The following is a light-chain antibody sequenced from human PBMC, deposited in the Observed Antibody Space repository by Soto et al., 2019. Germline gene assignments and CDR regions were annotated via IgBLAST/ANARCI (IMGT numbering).Light chain of an antibody. CDR3: QHYNSYSEA. CDR1: QTVTDY. CDR2: KAS. Sequence: DIQMTQSPSSLSASVGDRVTITCRAGQTVTDYLNWYQHKPGKAPKLLIYKASTLKSGVPSRFSGSGSGTEFTLTISSLQPDDFATYYCQHYNSYSEAFGQGTKGDIK. J-gene: IGKJ1*01. V-gene: IGKV1-5*03.